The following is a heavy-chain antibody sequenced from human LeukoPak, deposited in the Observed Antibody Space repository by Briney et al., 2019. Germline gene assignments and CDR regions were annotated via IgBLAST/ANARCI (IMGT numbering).Heavy chain of an antibody. CDR2: INWNGGST. V-gene: IGHV3-20*04. J-gene: IGHJ6*03. CDR3: AREYSSSSGYYYYYYMDV. Sequence: GGSLRLSCAASGFTFDDFGMSWVRQAPGKGLEWVSGINWNGGSTGYADSVKGRFTISRDNAKNSLYLQMNSLRADDTAVYYCAREYSSSSGYYYYYYMDVWGKGTTVTVSS. D-gene: IGHD6-6*01. CDR1: GFTFDDFG.